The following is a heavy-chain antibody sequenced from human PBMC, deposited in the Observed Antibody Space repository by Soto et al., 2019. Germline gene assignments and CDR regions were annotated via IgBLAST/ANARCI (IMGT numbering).Heavy chain of an antibody. Sequence: PSETLSLTCAVYGGSFSGYYWTWIRQPPGTGLEWIGEINHSGSTNYNPSLKSRGTISVDTSKNQFSLKLTSVTAADTVVYYGAREKIVALLAYGGKGTLVLVS. J-gene: IGHJ4*02. V-gene: IGHV4-34*01. CDR1: GGSFSGYY. CDR3: AREKIVALLAY. CDR2: INHSGST. D-gene: IGHD3-16*02.